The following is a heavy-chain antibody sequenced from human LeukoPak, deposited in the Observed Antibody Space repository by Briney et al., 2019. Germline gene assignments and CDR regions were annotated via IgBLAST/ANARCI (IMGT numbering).Heavy chain of an antibody. Sequence: SVKVSCKASGGTFSSYAISGVRQAPGQGLEWMGGIIPIFGTANYAQKFQGRVTITADESTSTAYMELSSLRSEDTAVYYCANALDYTTYGYYFDYWGQGSLVTVSS. D-gene: IGHD4-11*01. CDR3: ANALDYTTYGYYFDY. CDR2: IIPIFGTA. J-gene: IGHJ4*02. CDR1: GGTFSSYA. V-gene: IGHV1-69*01.